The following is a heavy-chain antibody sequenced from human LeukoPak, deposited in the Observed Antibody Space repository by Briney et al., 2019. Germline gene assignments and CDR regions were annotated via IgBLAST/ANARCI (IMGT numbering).Heavy chain of an antibody. J-gene: IGHJ4*01. D-gene: IGHD3-10*01. CDR2: ISGSAEIT. CDR1: GFTFSSYS. Sequence: GGSLRLSCTVSGFTFSSYSMTWVRQPPGKGLEWVSSISGSAEITDYADSVKGRFAVSRDNSKSTLYLQLNSLRAEDTAKYDCAKLGDYFGSGRFSFFDYWGHGTLVTVSS. CDR3: AKLGDYFGSGRFSFFDY. V-gene: IGHV3-23*01.